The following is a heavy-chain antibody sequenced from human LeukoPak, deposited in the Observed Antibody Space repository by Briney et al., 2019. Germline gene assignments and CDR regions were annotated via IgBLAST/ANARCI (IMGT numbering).Heavy chain of an antibody. V-gene: IGHV4-34*01. D-gene: IGHD5-12*01. Sequence: SETLSLTCAVYGGSFSGYYWSWLRQPPGKGLEWIGYIYYSGSTYYNPSLKSRVTMSVDTSKNQFSLKLSSVTAVDTAVYYCARSSGYGSTFFDYWGQGTLVTVSS. CDR1: GGSFSGYY. CDR3: ARSSGYGSTFFDY. CDR2: IYYSGST. J-gene: IGHJ4*02.